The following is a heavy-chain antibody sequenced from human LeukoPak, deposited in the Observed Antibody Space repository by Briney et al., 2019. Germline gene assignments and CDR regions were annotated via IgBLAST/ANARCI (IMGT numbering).Heavy chain of an antibody. V-gene: IGHV1-8*01. CDR1: GYTFTSYD. D-gene: IGHD6-13*01. Sequence: ASVKVSCKASGYTFTSYDINWVRQATGQGLEWMGWMNPNSGNTGYAQKFQGRVTMTRNTSISTAYMELSSLRSEDTSVYYCARGLRAAAGKYYFDYWGQGTLVTVSS. J-gene: IGHJ4*02. CDR3: ARGLRAAAGKYYFDY. CDR2: MNPNSGNT.